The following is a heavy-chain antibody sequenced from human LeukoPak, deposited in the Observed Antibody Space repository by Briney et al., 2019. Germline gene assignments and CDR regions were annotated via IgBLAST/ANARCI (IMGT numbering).Heavy chain of an antibody. CDR2: INHSGST. D-gene: IGHD6-19*01. CDR3: ARSRITVAGPDAFDI. V-gene: IGHV4-34*01. Sequence: PSETLSLTCAVYGGSFSGYYWSWIRQPPGKGLEWIGEINHSGSTNYNPSLKSRVTISVDTSKNQFPLKLSSVTAADTAVYYCARSRITVAGPDAFDIWGQGTMVSVSS. CDR1: GGSFSGYY. J-gene: IGHJ3*02.